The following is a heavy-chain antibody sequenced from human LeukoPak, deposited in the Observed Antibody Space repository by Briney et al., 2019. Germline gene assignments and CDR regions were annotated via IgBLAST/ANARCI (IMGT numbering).Heavy chain of an antibody. V-gene: IGHV4-34*01. CDR2: INHSGST. D-gene: IGHD6-13*01. CDR3: ASSYSSSWYFPH. Sequence: SETLSLTCAVYGGSSSGYYWNWIRQPPGKGLEWIGEINHSGSTNFNPSLKSRVTISVDTSKNRFSLKLTSVTAADAAIYYCASSYSSSWYFPHWGQGTLVSVSS. CDR1: GGSSSGYY. J-gene: IGHJ1*01.